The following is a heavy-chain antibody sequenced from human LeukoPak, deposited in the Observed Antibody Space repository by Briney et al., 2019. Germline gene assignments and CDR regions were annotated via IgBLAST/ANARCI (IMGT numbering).Heavy chain of an antibody. J-gene: IGHJ4*02. CDR3: AGHGGGLYIY. Sequence: GASVKVSCKASGGTFSSYAISWVRQAPGQGLEWMEGIIPIFGTANYAQKFQGRVTITTDVSTSTAYMELRSLRSEDTAVYYCAGHGGGLYIYWGQGTLVTVSS. V-gene: IGHV1-69*05. D-gene: IGHD2-8*01. CDR1: GGTFSSYA. CDR2: IIPIFGTA.